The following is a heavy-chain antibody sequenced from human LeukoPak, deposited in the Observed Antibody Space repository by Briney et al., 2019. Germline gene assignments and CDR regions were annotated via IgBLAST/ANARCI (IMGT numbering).Heavy chain of an antibody. V-gene: IGHV4-59*01. CDR3: ARTYNWNYYYYYHMDV. CDR2: IYYSGST. D-gene: IGHD1-20*01. J-gene: IGHJ6*03. CDR1: GGSISSYY. Sequence: PSETLSLTCTVSGGSISSYYWSWIRQPPGKGLEWIGSIYYSGSTTYNPSLMSRVTMSVDTSKNQFSLKLSSVTAADTAVYYCARTYNWNYYYYYHMDVWGKGTTVTVSS.